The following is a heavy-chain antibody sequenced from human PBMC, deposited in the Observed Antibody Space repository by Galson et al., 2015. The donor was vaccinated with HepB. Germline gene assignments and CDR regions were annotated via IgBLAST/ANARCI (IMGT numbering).Heavy chain of an antibody. CDR2: IWHDGSRE. Sequence: SLRLSCAASGFTFSSFGIHWVRQAPAKGLEWVAIIWHDGSREYYAESVKGRFTISRDNSKNTVYLQMSSLRAEDTAVYYCARDERPQDRPSGNYFDYYYFYGMDVWGQGTTVTVSS. J-gene: IGHJ6*02. CDR3: ARDERPQDRPSGNYFDYYYFYGMDV. D-gene: IGHD1-26*01. V-gene: IGHV3-33*01. CDR1: GFTFSSFG.